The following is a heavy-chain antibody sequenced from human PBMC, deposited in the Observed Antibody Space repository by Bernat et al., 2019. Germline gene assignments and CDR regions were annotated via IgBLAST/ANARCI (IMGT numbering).Heavy chain of an antibody. CDR3: ARSYDSSGYYYVDFGY. CDR2: IYYSGST. D-gene: IGHD3-22*01. CDR1: GGSISSSSYY. J-gene: IGHJ4*02. Sequence: QLQLQESGPGLVKPSETLSLTCTVSGGSISSSSYYWGWIRQPPGKGLECIGSIYYSGSTYYNPSLKSRVTISVDTSKNQFSLKLSSVTAADTAVYYCARSYDSSGYYYVDFGYWGQGTLVTVSS. V-gene: IGHV4-39*01.